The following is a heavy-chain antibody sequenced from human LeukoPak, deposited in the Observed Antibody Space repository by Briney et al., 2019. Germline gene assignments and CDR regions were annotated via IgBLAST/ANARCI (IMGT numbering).Heavy chain of an antibody. CDR2: IYPGDSDT. D-gene: IGHD1-26*01. Sequence: GESLKISCKGSGYSFTSYWIGWVRQMPGKGLGWMGIIYPGDSDTRYSPSFQGQVTISADKSISTAYLQWSSLKASDTAMYYCARMYSGSYDYYYGMDVWGQGTTVTVSS. CDR3: ARMYSGSYDYYYGMDV. CDR1: GYSFTSYW. V-gene: IGHV5-51*01. J-gene: IGHJ6*02.